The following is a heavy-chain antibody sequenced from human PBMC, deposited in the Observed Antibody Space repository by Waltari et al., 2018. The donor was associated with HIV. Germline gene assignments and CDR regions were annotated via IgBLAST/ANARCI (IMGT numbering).Heavy chain of an antibody. V-gene: IGHV3-7*03. D-gene: IGHD1-26*01. CDR2: INKDGSVQ. J-gene: IGHJ6*02. CDR3: ARDPYSVANI. CDR1: GFGFSDYW. Sequence: EAQLVESGGDLVQPGGSLRLSCGASGFGFSDYWMSWVRQAPGKGLEWVANINKDGSVQNYVDSVKGRFTISRDNGQNSLFLQMSSLRAEDTAIYYCARDPYSVANIWDQGP.